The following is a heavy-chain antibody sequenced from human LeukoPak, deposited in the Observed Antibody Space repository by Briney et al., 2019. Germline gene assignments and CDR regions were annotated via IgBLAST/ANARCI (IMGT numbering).Heavy chain of an antibody. CDR3: ARDYDILTGYFRGGFDY. J-gene: IGHJ4*02. CDR1: GFTFSDYY. CDR2: ITSSSSDT. V-gene: IGHV3-11*05. Sequence: GGSLRLSCAASGFTFSDYYMSWIRQAPGKGLEWVSYITSSSSDTNYADSVRGRFTISRDNAKKSLHLQMNSLRAEDTAVYYCARDYDILTGYFRGGFDYWGQGTLVTVSS. D-gene: IGHD3-9*01.